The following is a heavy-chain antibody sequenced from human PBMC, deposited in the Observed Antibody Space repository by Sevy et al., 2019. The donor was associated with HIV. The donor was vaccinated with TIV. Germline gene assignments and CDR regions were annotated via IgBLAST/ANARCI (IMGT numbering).Heavy chain of an antibody. Sequence: SETLSLTYTVSGGSISSGGYYWSWIRQHPGKGLEWIGYIYYSGSTYYNPSLKSRVTISVDTSKNQFSLKLSSVTAADTAVYYCARLLWFGESAGNAFDIWGQGTMVTVSS. CDR1: GGSISSGGYY. D-gene: IGHD3-10*01. CDR3: ARLLWFGESAGNAFDI. V-gene: IGHV4-31*03. J-gene: IGHJ3*02. CDR2: IYYSGST.